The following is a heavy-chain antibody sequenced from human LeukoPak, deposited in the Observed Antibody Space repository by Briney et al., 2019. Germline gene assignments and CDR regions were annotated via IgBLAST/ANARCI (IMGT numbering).Heavy chain of an antibody. CDR2: ISYSGTT. Sequence: SETLSLTCTVSGGSISSRGYYWGGIRHHPGKGLEGIGYISYSGTTYYNPSLKSRATVSVDTSKNHFSLNLISMTDADTAMYYCARSTGGAAAADFDPWGQGTLVTVSS. J-gene: IGHJ5*02. CDR1: GGSISSRGYY. D-gene: IGHD6-13*01. CDR3: ARSTGGAAAADFDP. V-gene: IGHV4-31*03.